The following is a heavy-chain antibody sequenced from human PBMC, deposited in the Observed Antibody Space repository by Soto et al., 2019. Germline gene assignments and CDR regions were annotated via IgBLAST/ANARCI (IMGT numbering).Heavy chain of an antibody. D-gene: IGHD4-17*01. V-gene: IGHV3-23*01. CDR3: AKDLRAVSTVTRADS. J-gene: IGHJ4*02. CDR2: ISGNGGGT. Sequence: EVQLLESGGGLVSPGGSLRLSCAASGFTFSSYAMSWVRQAPGKGLEWVSAISGNGGGTYYADSVKGRFTISRDNSKNMLFLQMNCLRAEDTAVYYCAKDLRAVSTVTRADSWGLGTLVTVSS. CDR1: GFTFSSYA.